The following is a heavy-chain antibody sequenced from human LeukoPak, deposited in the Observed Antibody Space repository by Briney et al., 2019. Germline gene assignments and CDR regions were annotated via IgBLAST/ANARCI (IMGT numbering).Heavy chain of an antibody. J-gene: IGHJ4*02. CDR3: AKDSGRYYDFWSGYYHFDY. Sequence: GGSLRLSCAASGFTFSSYGMHWVRQAPGKGLEWVAVISYDGSNKYYADSVKGRFTISRDNSKNTLYLQMNSPRAEDTAVYYCAKDSGRYYDFWSGYYHFDYWGQGTLVTVSS. V-gene: IGHV3-30*18. D-gene: IGHD3-3*01. CDR1: GFTFSSYG. CDR2: ISYDGSNK.